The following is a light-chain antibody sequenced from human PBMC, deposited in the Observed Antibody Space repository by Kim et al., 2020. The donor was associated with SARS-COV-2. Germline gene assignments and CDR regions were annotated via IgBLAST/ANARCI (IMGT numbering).Light chain of an antibody. Sequence: EIVLTQSPDTLSLSPGERATLSCRASQAISNNYLAWYQQQPGQAPRLISYSVSKRATGIPDRFSGSGTGTDFTLTISGLEPEDFVVYYCQYYDRSLSTFGQETKVEI. CDR2: SVS. V-gene: IGKV3-20*01. CDR3: QYYDRSLST. CDR1: QAISNNY. J-gene: IGKJ2*01.